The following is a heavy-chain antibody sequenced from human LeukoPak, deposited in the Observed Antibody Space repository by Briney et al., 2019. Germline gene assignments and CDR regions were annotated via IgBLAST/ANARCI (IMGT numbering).Heavy chain of an antibody. CDR1: GYTLTELS. CDR2: FDPEDGET. D-gene: IGHD3-22*01. J-gene: IGHJ4*02. Sequence: GASVKVSCKVSGYTLTELSMHWVRQAPGKGLEWMGGFDPEDGETIYAQKFQERVTITRDMSTSTAYMELSSLRSEDTAVYYCAAEAYYYGSSGYYNWGQGTLVTVSS. V-gene: IGHV1-24*01. CDR3: AAEAYYYGSSGYYN.